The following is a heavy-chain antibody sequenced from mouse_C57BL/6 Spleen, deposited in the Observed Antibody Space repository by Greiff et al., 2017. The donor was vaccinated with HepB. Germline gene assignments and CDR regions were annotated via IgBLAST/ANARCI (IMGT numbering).Heavy chain of an antibody. CDR3: TRPVVATDY. V-gene: IGHV1-15*01. CDR1: GYTFTDYE. J-gene: IGHJ2*01. CDR2: IDPETGGT. Sequence: VKLQQSGAELVRPGASVTLSCKASGYTFTDYEMHWVKQTPVHGLEWIGAIDPETGGTAYNQKFKGKAILTADKSSSTAYMELRSLTSEDSAVYYCTRPVVATDYWGQGTTLTVSS. D-gene: IGHD1-1*01.